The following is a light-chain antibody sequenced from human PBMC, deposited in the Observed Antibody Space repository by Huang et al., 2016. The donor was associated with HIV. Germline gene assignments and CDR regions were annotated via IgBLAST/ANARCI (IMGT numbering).Light chain of an antibody. Sequence: EIVLTQSPGTLSLSPGERAPLSCRASQSVSSSSVAWYQQKPGQAPRLLIYGAASRATGIPDRFSGSGSGTDFTLIISRLEPEDFALYHCQQYGSSPLFTFGPGTKVDI. CDR1: QSVSSSS. V-gene: IGKV3-20*01. CDR2: GAA. CDR3: QQYGSSPLFT. J-gene: IGKJ3*01.